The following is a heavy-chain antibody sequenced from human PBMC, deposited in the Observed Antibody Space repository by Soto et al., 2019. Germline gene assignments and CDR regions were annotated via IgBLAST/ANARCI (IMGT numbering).Heavy chain of an antibody. CDR2: INHSGST. J-gene: IGHJ5*02. CDR1: GGSFSGYY. Sequence: PSETLSLTCAVYGGSFSGYYWSWIRQPPGKGLEWIGEINHSGSTNYNPSLKSRVTISVDTSKNQFSLYLQMNSLRDEDTAVYYCARVSYGNWFDPWGQGTLVTVSS. CDR3: ARVSYGNWFDP. V-gene: IGHV4-34*01. D-gene: IGHD3-10*01.